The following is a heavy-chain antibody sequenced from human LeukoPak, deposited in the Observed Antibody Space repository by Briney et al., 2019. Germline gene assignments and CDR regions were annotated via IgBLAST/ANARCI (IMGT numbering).Heavy chain of an antibody. CDR3: ARGGSFHAFDI. V-gene: IGHV1-2*02. Sequence: ASVKVSCKASGGSFTFTSHAISCVRQAPGQGAEWMGWIQTDRGDTVYAEKFQGRVTMTRDTSITTAYVELSRLASDDTAVYYCARGGSFHAFDIWGRGTMVSVSS. CDR1: GGSFTFTSHA. CDR2: IQTDRGDT. J-gene: IGHJ3*02. D-gene: IGHD3-10*01.